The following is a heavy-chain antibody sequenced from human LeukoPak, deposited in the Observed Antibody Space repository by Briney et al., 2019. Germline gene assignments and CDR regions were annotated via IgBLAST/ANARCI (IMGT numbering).Heavy chain of an antibody. Sequence: PSETLSLTCAVSGDSISSGHYWGWIRQPPGKGLECSGSIYYSGSTYYNPSLKSRVTISVDTSKNQFSLKVSSVTAADTALYYCARGLYYFDYWGQGTLVTVSS. CDR1: GDSISSGHY. V-gene: IGHV4-38-2*01. J-gene: IGHJ4*02. CDR2: IYYSGST. CDR3: ARGLYYFDY.